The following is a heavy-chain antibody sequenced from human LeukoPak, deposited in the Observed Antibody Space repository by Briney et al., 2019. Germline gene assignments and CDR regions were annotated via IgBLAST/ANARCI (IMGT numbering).Heavy chain of an antibody. CDR1: GYTFTNSD. CDR3: ARDPYHRLGPPLDL. Sequence: GASVKVSCRASGYTFTNSDITWVRQAPGQGLEWMGRISTSNGDTNYAAKLQGRVTMTTDTSTSTVYMELGSLTFDDTAVYFCARDPYHRLGPPLDLWGQGTLVTVPS. D-gene: IGHD1-14*01. CDR2: ISTSNGDT. J-gene: IGHJ5*02. V-gene: IGHV1-18*01.